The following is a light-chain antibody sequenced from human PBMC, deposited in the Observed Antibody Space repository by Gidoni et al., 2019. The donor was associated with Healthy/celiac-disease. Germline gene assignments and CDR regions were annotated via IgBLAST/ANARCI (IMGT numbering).Light chain of an antibody. CDR3: NSRDSSGNHLL. J-gene: IGLJ2*01. V-gene: IGLV3-19*01. Sequence: SSELTQDPAVSVALGQTVRITCQGDSLRSYYASWYQQKPGQAPVLVIYGKNNRPSGIPVRFSGSSSGNTASLTITGAQAEDEADYYCNSRDSSGNHLLFGGGTKLTVL. CDR2: GKN. CDR1: SLRSYY.